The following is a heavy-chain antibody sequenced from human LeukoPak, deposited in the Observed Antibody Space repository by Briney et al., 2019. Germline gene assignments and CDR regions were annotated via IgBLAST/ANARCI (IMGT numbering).Heavy chain of an antibody. V-gene: IGHV3-7*01. CDR1: GFTFSSYW. CDR3: ARDREADGDPGDWFDP. D-gene: IGHD4-17*01. Sequence: GGSLRLSCAASGFTFSSYWMSWVRQAPGKGLEWVANINQDGSAKYYVASMNGRFTISRDNAKKSLYMNMNSLRAEDTSVYYCARDREADGDPGDWFDPWGQGTLVAVSS. J-gene: IGHJ5*02. CDR2: INQDGSAK.